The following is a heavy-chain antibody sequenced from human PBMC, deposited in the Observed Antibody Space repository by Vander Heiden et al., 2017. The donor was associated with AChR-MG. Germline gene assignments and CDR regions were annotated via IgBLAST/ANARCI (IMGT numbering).Heavy chain of an antibody. V-gene: IGHV3-21*01. D-gene: IGHD3-3*01. CDR2: ISSSSSYI. CDR1: GFTFSSYS. J-gene: IGHJ5*02. CDR3: ARVSAIFGVVAWFDP. Sequence: EVQLVASGGGLVKPGASLRLPCAASGFTFSSYSMNWVRRPQGKGLEWVSSISSSSSYIYYADSVKGRFTISRDNAKNSLYLQMDSLRAEDTAVYYCARVSAIFGVVAWFDPWGQGTLVTVSS.